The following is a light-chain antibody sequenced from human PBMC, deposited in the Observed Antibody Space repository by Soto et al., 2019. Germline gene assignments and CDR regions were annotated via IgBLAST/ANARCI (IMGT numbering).Light chain of an antibody. CDR3: TSYAGNNNLV. J-gene: IGLJ2*01. Sequence: QSALTQPPSASGSPGQSVTISCTGTDSNYVSWYQQHPGKAPKLLIYEVVKRPSGVPDRFSGSKSGNTASLTVSELQAEDEADYHCTSYAGNNNLVFGGGTKLTVL. CDR2: EVV. CDR1: DSNY. V-gene: IGLV2-8*01.